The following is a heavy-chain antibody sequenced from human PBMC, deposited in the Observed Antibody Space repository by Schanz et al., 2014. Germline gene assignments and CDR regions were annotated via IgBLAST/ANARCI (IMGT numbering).Heavy chain of an antibody. CDR3: ARDTAQSCIGPSCFEYFQH. D-gene: IGHD2-2*01. J-gene: IGHJ1*01. CDR2: MSWNAGSL. V-gene: IGHV3-9*01. Sequence: EVQLVESGGGLVQPGRSLRLSCVASGFRFDDYAMHWVRQAPGKGLEWFSGMSWNAGSLGYGDSVKGRFTISRDNAKNSLYLQMNSLRAEDTALYYCARDTAQSCIGPSCFEYFQHWGQGALVTVSS. CDR1: GFRFDDYA.